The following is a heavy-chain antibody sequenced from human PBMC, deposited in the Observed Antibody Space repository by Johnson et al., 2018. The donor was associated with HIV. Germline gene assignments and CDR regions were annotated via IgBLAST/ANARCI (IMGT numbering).Heavy chain of an antibody. D-gene: IGHD3-22*01. CDR1: GFTFDDYA. Sequence: VQLVESGGGMVRPGGSLRLSCAASGFTFDDYAMHWVRQAPGKGLEWVSGISWNSGSIGYADSVKGRFTISRDNAKNSLYLQMNSLRAEDTAVYYCARVVVWIVVAHAFDIWGQGAMVTVSS. CDR3: ARVVVWIVVAHAFDI. V-gene: IGHV3-9*01. CDR2: ISWNSGSI. J-gene: IGHJ3*02.